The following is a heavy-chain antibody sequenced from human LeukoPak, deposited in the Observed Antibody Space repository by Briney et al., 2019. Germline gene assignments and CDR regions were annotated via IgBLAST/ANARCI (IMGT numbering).Heavy chain of an antibody. D-gene: IGHD2-2*01. V-gene: IGHV4-4*02. CDR3: ARTNLPDTLGAFDI. Sequence: SETLSLTCAVSGGSISSSNWWSWVRQPPGKGLEWIGEIYHSGSTNYNPSLKSRVTITVDKSKNQFSLKLSSVTAADTAVYYCARTNLPDTLGAFDIWGQGTRATVSS. J-gene: IGHJ3*02. CDR2: IYHSGST. CDR1: GGSISSSNW.